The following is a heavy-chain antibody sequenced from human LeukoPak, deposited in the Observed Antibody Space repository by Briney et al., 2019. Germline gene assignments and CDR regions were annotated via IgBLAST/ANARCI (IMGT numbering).Heavy chain of an antibody. CDR3: ARETAMVTNYYSYYGMDV. CDR1: GYTFTSYY. CDR2: ISPSGGRT. D-gene: IGHD5-18*01. Sequence: GASVKVSCKASGYTFTSYYMHWVRQAPGQGLEWMGIISPSGGRTSYAEKFQSRISMTRDTSTSTVYMALSSLRSEDSAVYYCARETAMVTNYYSYYGMDVWGQGTTVTVSS. V-gene: IGHV1-46*01. J-gene: IGHJ6*02.